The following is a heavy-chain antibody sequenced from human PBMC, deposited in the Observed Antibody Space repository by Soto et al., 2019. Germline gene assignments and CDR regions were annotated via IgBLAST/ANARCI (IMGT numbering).Heavy chain of an antibody. J-gene: IGHJ4*02. CDR1: GGSISRGDYY. V-gene: IGHV4-30-4*01. CDR2: IYNSGST. CDR3: SREGAGDTMFGVV. D-gene: IGHD3-3*01. Sequence: QVQLQESGPGLVKPSQTLSLTCTVSGGSISRGDYYWSWIRQPPGKGLEWIGYIYNSGSTYYNPSLKYRVTISVDTPKNQFSLMLSSVTAADTAVYYCSREGAGDTMFGVVWGPGNLVTVSS.